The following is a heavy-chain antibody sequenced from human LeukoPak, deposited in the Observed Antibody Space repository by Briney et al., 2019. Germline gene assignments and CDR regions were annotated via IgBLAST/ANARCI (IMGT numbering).Heavy chain of an antibody. V-gene: IGHV4-38-2*02. CDR2: IYHSGRT. Sequence: ASETLSLTCTVSGYSISIGYYWGWIRQPPGKGLEWIGSIYHSGRTYCNPSLKSRVTISVDTSKNQFSLKLSSVTAADTAVYYCARVRLLPSGYYYYYMDVWGKGTTVTVSS. CDR3: ARVRLLPSGYYYYYMDV. D-gene: IGHD5-12*01. CDR1: GYSISIGYY. J-gene: IGHJ6*03.